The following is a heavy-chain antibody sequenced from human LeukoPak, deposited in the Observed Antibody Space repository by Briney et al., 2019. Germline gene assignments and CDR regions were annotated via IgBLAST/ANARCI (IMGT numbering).Heavy chain of an antibody. V-gene: IGHV4-34*01. J-gene: IGHJ5*02. CDR1: GGSFSGYY. D-gene: IGHD4-23*01. CDR2: INHSGST. Sequence: PSETLSLTCAVYGGSFSGYYWSWIRQPPGKGLEWIGEINHSGSTNYNPSLKSRVTISVDTSKNQFSLKLSSVTAADTAVYYCARGYYGGPNWFDPWGQGTLVTVSS. CDR3: ARGYYGGPNWFDP.